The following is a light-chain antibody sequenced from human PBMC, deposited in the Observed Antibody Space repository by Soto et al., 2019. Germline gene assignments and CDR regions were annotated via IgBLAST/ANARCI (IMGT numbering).Light chain of an antibody. CDR3: TSYVGNDIWV. CDR2: EVT. J-gene: IGLJ3*02. CDR1: SSDVGAYKY. Sequence: QSALTQPPSASGSPGQSVTISCTGTSSDVGAYKYVSWYQQYLGKAPKLMIYEVTKRPSGVPDRFSGSKSGNTGSLTVSWLQAEDEADDNCTSYVGNDIWVFGGGTKVTVL. V-gene: IGLV2-8*01.